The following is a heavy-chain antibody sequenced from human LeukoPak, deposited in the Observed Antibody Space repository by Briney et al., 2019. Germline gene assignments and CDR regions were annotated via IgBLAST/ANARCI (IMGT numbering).Heavy chain of an antibody. CDR3: ARRRSGWFSYYFDY. J-gene: IGHJ4*02. Sequence: SETLSLTCTASGGSVSSVSYYWSWIRQPPGKGLDWIGYIYYSGSTNYNPSLKSRVTISVDTSKNQFSLKLSSVTAADTAVYYCARRRSGWFSYYFDYWGQGTLVTVSS. D-gene: IGHD6-19*01. V-gene: IGHV4-61*01. CDR2: IYYSGST. CDR1: GGSVSSVSYY.